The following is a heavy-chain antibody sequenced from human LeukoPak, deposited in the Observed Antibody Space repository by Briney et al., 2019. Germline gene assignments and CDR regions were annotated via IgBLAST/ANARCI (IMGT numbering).Heavy chain of an antibody. V-gene: IGHV4-4*09. D-gene: IGHD3-10*01. J-gene: IGHJ6*03. CDR1: GASLNGDY. CDR3: ARQVKSWFGEIYYMDV. Sequence: SATLSLTCAVSGASLNGDYWSWTRQPPGKGLEWIGYIQSSGTTNYNTSFKSRVTISVHASKNQFSLELTSMTAADTALYYCARQVKSWFGEIYYMDVWGKGTTVIVSS. CDR2: IQSSGTT.